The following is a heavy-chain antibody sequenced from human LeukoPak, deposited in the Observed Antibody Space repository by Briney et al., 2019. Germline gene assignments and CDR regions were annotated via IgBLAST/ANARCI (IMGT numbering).Heavy chain of an antibody. CDR1: GFTVSSNY. D-gene: IGHD3-22*01. J-gene: IGHJ4*02. CDR3: ANNYYDSSGYFDY. V-gene: IGHV3-66*02. CDR2: IYSGGST. Sequence: PGGSLRLSCAASGFTVSSNYMSWVRQAPGKGLEWVSVIYSGGSTYYADSVKGRFTISRDNSKNTLYLQMNSLRAEDTAVYYCANNYYDSSGYFDYWGQGTLVTVSS.